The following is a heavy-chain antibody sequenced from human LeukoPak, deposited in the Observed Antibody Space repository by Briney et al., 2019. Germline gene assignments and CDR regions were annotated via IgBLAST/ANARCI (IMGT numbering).Heavy chain of an antibody. CDR3: ARHVPPSDRLGELSLTFDY. J-gene: IGHJ4*02. CDR1: GYSFSTYW. CDR2: IDPSDSYT. V-gene: IGHV5-10-1*01. Sequence: RAGESLKISCQASGYSFSTYWITWVRQMPGKGLEWMGRIDPSDSYTNYSPSFQGHVTISADKSISTAYLQWSSLKASDTAMYYCARHVPPSDRLGELSLTFDYWGQGTLVTVSS. D-gene: IGHD3-16*02.